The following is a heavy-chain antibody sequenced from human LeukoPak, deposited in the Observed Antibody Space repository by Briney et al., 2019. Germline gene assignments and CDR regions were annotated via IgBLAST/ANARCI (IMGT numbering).Heavy chain of an antibody. V-gene: IGHV4-31*03. D-gene: IGHD1-1*01. Sequence: PSETLSLTCTVSGGSISSGGYYWSWIRQHPGKGLEWIGYIYYSGSTYYNPSLKSRVTISVDTSKNQFSLRLSSVIAADTAVYYCARLFGTRLDPWGQGTLVIVSS. CDR3: ARLFGTRLDP. J-gene: IGHJ5*02. CDR2: IYYSGST. CDR1: GGSISSGGYY.